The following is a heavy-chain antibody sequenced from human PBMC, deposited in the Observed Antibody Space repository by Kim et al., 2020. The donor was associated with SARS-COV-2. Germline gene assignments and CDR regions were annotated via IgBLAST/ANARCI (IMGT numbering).Heavy chain of an antibody. J-gene: IGHJ3*02. V-gene: IGHV4-39*01. CDR2: IYYSGST. CDR1: GGSISSSSYY. Sequence: SETLSLTCTVSGGSISSSSYYWGWIRQPPGKGLEWIGSIYYSGSTYYNPSLKSRVTISVDTSKNQFSLKLSSVTAADTAVYYCARHGSSWYLEDAFDIWGQGTMVTVSS. D-gene: IGHD6-13*01. CDR3: ARHGSSWYLEDAFDI.